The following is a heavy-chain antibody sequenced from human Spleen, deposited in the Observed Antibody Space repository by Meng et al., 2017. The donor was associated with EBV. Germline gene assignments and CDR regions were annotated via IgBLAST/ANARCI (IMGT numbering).Heavy chain of an antibody. CDR1: GASVSGYY. CDR3: ARARIVARSPWFDP. J-gene: IGHJ5*02. CDR2: INHSGSS. V-gene: IGHV4-34*01. D-gene: IGHD6-6*01. Sequence: QVQRQPCVSVLLKRSHDLSLPGGVYGASVSGYYWSLIRQPPGKGREWIGEINHSGSSTYSPSLKSRVTISVDTSKNQFSLRLSSVTAADTAVYYCARARIVARSPWFDPWGPGTLVTVSS.